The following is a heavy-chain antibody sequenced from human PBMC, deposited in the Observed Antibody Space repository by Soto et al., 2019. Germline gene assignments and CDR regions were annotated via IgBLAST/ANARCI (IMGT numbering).Heavy chain of an antibody. V-gene: IGHV1-2*04. CDR2: INPNSGGT. CDR3: ARDSNYGDDPHYYYYYGMDV. Sequence: ASVKVSCKASGYTFTGYYMHWVRQAPGQGLEWMGWINPNSGGTNYAQKCQGWVTMTRDTSISTAYMELSRRRSDDTAVYYCARDSNYGDDPHYYYYYGMDVWGQGTTVTVSS. J-gene: IGHJ6*02. CDR1: GYTFTGYY. D-gene: IGHD4-17*01.